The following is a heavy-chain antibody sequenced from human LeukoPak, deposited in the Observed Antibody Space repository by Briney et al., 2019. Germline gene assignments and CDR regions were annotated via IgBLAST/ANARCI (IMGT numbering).Heavy chain of an antibody. V-gene: IGHV4-30-4*01. Sequence: KPSETLSLTCTVSGGSISSGDYYWSWIRQPPGKGLEWIGYIYYSGSTYYNPSLESRVTISVDTSKNQFSLKLSSVTAADTAVYYCARDQVEYQLLGDWGQEPWSPSPQ. CDR3: ARDQVEYQLLGD. CDR2: IYYSGST. J-gene: IGHJ4*01. D-gene: IGHD2-2*01. CDR1: GGSISSGDYY.